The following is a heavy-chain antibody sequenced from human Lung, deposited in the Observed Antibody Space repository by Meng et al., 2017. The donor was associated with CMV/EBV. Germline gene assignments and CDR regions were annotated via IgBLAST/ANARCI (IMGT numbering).Heavy chain of an antibody. CDR2: IYYSGST. Sequence: ESLKISCTVSGGSISSSSYYWGWIRQPPGKGLEWIRSIYYSGSTYYNPSLKSRVTISVDTSKNQFSLKLSSVTAADTAVYYCARDGGKYCSSTSCKSKYYYYGMDVWGQGTTVXVSS. CDR1: GGSISSSSYY. J-gene: IGHJ6*02. CDR3: ARDGGKYCSSTSCKSKYYYYGMDV. V-gene: IGHV4-39*07. D-gene: IGHD2-2*01.